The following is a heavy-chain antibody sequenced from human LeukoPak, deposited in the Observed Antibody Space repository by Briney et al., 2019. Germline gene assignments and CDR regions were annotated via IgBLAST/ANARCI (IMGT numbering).Heavy chain of an antibody. CDR3: VRSYSGYEERYYYYGMDV. J-gene: IGHJ6*02. Sequence: PSETLSLTCTVSGGSISSYYWSWIRQPPGKGLEWIGYIYYSGSTNYNPSLKSRVTISVDTSKNQFSLKLSSVTAADTAVYCCVRSYSGYEERYYYYGMDVWGQGTTVTVSS. CDR2: IYYSGST. CDR1: GGSISSYY. D-gene: IGHD5-12*01. V-gene: IGHV4-59*01.